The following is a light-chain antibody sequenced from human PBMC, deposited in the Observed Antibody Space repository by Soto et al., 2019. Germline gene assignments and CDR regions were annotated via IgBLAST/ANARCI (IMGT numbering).Light chain of an antibody. V-gene: IGLV1-40*01. CDR3: ISYTSSSTWV. CDR2: GNG. CDR1: SSNIGAGHD. Sequence: QSVLTQPPSVSGAPGQRVTISCTGSSSNIGAGHDVHWYQQLPGTAPKLLIYGNGNRPSGVPDRFSGSKSGTSASLAITGLQAEDEADYYCISYTSSSTWVFGGGTKLTVL. J-gene: IGLJ3*02.